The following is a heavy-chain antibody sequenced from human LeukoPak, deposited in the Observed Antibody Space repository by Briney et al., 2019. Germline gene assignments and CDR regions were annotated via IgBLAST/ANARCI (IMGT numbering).Heavy chain of an antibody. D-gene: IGHD1-26*01. CDR1: GYTFTNYY. V-gene: IGHV1-46*01. CDR2: INPSGGST. CDR3: ARSGHIRLWDLPTPFDF. Sequence: VASVKVSCKASGYTFTNYYMHWVRQAPGQGLEWMGIINPSGGSTSYAQNFQGRLTLTRDTSASTVSMELSSLRSEDTAVYDCARSGHIRLWDLPTPFDFWGQGTLVTVSS. J-gene: IGHJ4*02.